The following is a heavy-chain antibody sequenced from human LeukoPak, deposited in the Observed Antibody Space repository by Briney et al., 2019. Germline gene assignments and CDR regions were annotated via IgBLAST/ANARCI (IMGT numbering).Heavy chain of an antibody. CDR2: ITGSGDTT. J-gene: IGHJ4*02. CDR3: AKWGDYDILTGYYVSDF. CDR1: GFIFRNYA. V-gene: IGHV3-23*01. Sequence: PGGSLRLSCAASGFIFRNYAMSCVRQAPGKGLEWVSAITGSGDTTYYADSVKGRFTISRDNSKNTLYVEMNTLRAEGTAVYYCAKWGDYDILTGYYVSDFWGQGTLVTVSS. D-gene: IGHD3-9*01.